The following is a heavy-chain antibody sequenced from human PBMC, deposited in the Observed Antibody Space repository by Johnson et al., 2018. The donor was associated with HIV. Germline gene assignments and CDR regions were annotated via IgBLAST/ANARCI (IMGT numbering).Heavy chain of an antibody. J-gene: IGHJ3*02. CDR3: ASLVLRYFDWLSSPDAFDI. D-gene: IGHD3-9*01. CDR1: GFTFSDYY. CDR2: ISSSGSTI. Sequence: VQLVESGGGLVKPGGSLRLSCAVSGFTFSDYYMSWIRQAPGKGLEWVSYISSSGSTIYYADSVKGRFTISRDNAKNSLYLQMNSLRAEDTAVYYCASLVLRYFDWLSSPDAFDIWGQGTMVTVSS. V-gene: IGHV3-11*04.